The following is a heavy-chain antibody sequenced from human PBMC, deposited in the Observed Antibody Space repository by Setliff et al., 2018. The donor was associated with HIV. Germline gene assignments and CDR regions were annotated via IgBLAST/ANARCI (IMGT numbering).Heavy chain of an antibody. Sequence: ASVKVSCKASGYTFTSCFMHWVRQAPGQGLEYMGIINPSDGTTDYTQKFQDRVTMTSDTSTSTVYMELRSLRSEGTAIYYCVKEYHTEVTDTRVANYFDYWGQGTLVTVSS. CDR1: GYTFTSCF. CDR3: VKEYHTEVTDTRVANYFDY. V-gene: IGHV1-46*01. J-gene: IGHJ4*02. D-gene: IGHD4-4*01. CDR2: INPSDGTT.